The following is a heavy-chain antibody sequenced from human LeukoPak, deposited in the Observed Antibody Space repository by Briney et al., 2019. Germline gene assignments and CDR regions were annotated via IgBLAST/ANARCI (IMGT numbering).Heavy chain of an antibody. V-gene: IGHV4-38-2*01. CDR1: GYSISSGYY. CDR2: IYHSGST. Sequence: PSETLSLTCAVSGYSISSGYYWGWIRPPPGEGLEWIVSIYHSGSTYYNPSLKSRVTISVDTSKNQFSLKLSSVTAADTAVYYCARLRPPFDYWGQGTLVTVSS. CDR3: ARLRPPFDY. J-gene: IGHJ4*02.